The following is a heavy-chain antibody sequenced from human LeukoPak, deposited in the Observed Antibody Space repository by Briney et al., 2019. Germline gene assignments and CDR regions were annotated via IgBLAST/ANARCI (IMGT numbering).Heavy chain of an antibody. CDR1: DGSISSGSYY. V-gene: IGHV4-39*07. CDR3: ARDLYLMLGLFDI. J-gene: IGHJ3*02. D-gene: IGHD3-16*01. CDR2: IYYTGST. Sequence: PSETLSLTCSVSDGSISSGSYYWGWIRQPPGKGLDWIGSIYYTGSTYYNPSLKSRVTISVDTSKNQFSLKVTSVTAADTAVYCCARDLYLMLGLFDIWGQGTMVIVSS.